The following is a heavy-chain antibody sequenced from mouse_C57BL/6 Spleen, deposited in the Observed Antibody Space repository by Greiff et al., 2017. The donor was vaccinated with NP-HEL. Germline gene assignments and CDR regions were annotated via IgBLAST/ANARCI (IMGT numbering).Heavy chain of an antibody. Sequence: EVQGVESGGDLVKPGGSLKLSCAASGFTFSSYGMSWVRQTPDKRLEWVATISSGGSYTYYPDSVKGRFTISRDNAKNTLYLQMSSLKSEDTAMYYCARGTGDWYFDVWGTGTTVTVSS. CDR3: ARGTGDWYFDV. CDR1: GFTFSSYG. V-gene: IGHV5-6*01. CDR2: ISSGGSYT. J-gene: IGHJ1*03. D-gene: IGHD4-1*01.